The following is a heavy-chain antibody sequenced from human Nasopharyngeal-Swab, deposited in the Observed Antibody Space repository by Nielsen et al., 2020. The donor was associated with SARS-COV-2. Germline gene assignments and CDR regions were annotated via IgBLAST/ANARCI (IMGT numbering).Heavy chain of an antibody. CDR3: AKVDSSSWYEGDYFDY. CDR1: GFTFDDYA. Sequence: SLRLSCAASGFTFDDYAMYWVRQAPGKGLEWVSGISWNSGSIGYADSVKGRFTISRDNAKNSLYLQMNSLRAEDTALYYCAKVDSSSWYEGDYFDYWGQGTLVTVSS. J-gene: IGHJ4*02. V-gene: IGHV3-9*01. D-gene: IGHD6-13*01. CDR2: ISWNSGSI.